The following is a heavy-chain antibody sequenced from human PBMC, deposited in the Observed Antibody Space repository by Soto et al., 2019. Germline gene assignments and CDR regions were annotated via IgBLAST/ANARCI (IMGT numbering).Heavy chain of an antibody. CDR1: DDSINSDKYY. J-gene: IGHJ4*02. CDR3: ARLEGLATISYYFDF. Sequence: SETLSLTCSVSDDSINSDKYYWGWIRQPPGKGLEWIGSIYYRGNAYYKPSLQNRVTISLDKSKSQFSLKLNSVTAADSSVYFCARLEGLATISYYFDFWGPGALVTVSS. V-gene: IGHV4-39*01. D-gene: IGHD3-9*01. CDR2: IYYRGNA.